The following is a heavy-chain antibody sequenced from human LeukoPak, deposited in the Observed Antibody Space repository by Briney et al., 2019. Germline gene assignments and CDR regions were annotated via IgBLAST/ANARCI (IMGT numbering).Heavy chain of an antibody. V-gene: IGHV3-9*01. CDR3: ARVWELSYDY. CDR2: ISWNSGSI. J-gene: IGHJ4*02. CDR1: GFTFDDYA. Sequence: PGRSLRLSCAASGFTFDDYAMHWVRQAPGKGLEWVSGISWNSGSIGYADSVKGRFTISRDNSKNTVDLQVNSLRGEDTAVYYCARVWELSYDYWGQGTLVTVSS. D-gene: IGHD3-16*02.